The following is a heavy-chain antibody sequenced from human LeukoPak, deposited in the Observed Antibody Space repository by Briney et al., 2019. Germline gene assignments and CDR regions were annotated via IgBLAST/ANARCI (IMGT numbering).Heavy chain of an antibody. V-gene: IGHV4-39*07. Sequence: SETLSLTCTVSGGSIRSSYYYWGWIRQPPAKRLEWIGSIYDSGSTYYNPSLKSRVTISVDTSKNQFSLELNSVTAADTAIYYCATYYDRSGYKLDYWGQGTLVTVSS. CDR1: GGSIRSSYYY. CDR2: IYDSGST. D-gene: IGHD3-22*01. CDR3: ATYYDRSGYKLDY. J-gene: IGHJ4*02.